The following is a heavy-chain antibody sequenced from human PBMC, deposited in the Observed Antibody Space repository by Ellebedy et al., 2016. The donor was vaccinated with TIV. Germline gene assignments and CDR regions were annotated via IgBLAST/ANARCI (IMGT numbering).Heavy chain of an antibody. V-gene: IGHV1-24*01. Sequence: ASVKVSXXVSGYTLTELSMHWVRQAPGKGLEWMGGFDPEDGETIYAQKFQGRVTMTEDTSTDTAYMELSSLRSEDTAVYYCATDPGFRSIAAVPWGQGTLVTVSS. CDR2: FDPEDGET. CDR1: GYTLTELS. CDR3: ATDPGFRSIAAVP. D-gene: IGHD6-13*01. J-gene: IGHJ5*02.